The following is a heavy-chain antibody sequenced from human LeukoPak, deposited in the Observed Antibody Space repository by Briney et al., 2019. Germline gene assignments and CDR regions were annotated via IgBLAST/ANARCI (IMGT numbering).Heavy chain of an antibody. J-gene: IGHJ5*02. CDR1: GGSISSFY. V-gene: IGHV4-59*01. Sequence: SETLSLTCSVSGGSISSFYWSWIRQPPGKGLEYIGYIYYSGSTNFNPSLKSRVTISVDTSKNQFSLKLGSVTAADTAVYYCARGNELFDPWGQGTLVTVSS. CDR3: ARGNELFDP. D-gene: IGHD1-1*01. CDR2: IYYSGST.